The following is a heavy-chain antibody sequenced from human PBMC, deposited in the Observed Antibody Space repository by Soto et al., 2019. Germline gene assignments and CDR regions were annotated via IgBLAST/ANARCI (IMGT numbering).Heavy chain of an antibody. D-gene: IGHD6-19*01. V-gene: IGHV3-74*01. Sequence: EVQLVESGGGLVQPGGSLSLSCAASGFTFSSYWMHWVRQAPGKGLVWVSRIYTDGSSTNYADSVKGRFTISRDNAKNTLYLQMNSLRAEDTAVFYCARRRGSSGWKTNFDYWGQGTLVTVSS. CDR3: ARRRGSSGWKTNFDY. CDR1: GFTFSSYW. J-gene: IGHJ4*02. CDR2: IYTDGSST.